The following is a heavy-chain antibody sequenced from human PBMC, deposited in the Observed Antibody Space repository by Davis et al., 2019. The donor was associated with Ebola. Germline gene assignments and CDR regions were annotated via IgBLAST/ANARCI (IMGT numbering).Heavy chain of an antibody. V-gene: IGHV3-21*01. D-gene: IGHD6-13*01. CDR2: ISSSSSYI. CDR1: GFTFSSYS. J-gene: IGHJ4*02. CDR3: ARVGQQLVFDY. Sequence: GESLKISCAASGFTFSSYSMNWVRQAPGKGLEWVSSISSSSSYIYYADSVKGRFTISRDNAKNSLYLQMNSLRAEDTAVYYCARVGQQLVFDYWGQGTLVTVSS.